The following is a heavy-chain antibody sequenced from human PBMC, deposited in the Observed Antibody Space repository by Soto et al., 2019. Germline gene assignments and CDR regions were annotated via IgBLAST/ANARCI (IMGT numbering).Heavy chain of an antibody. CDR1: GGTFSTST. CDR3: ARDSPIGSTYSGYDAIDS. Sequence: QVQLVQSGAEVKKPGSSVKVSGKASGGTFSTSTFTWVRQAPGQGLEWMGRTIPILDVADYAQDFQGRVTITADKSTSTAYMELTSLTSKDTAVYYCARDSPIGSTYSGYDAIDSWGQGTLVTVSS. CDR2: TIPILDVA. J-gene: IGHJ4*02. D-gene: IGHD5-12*01. V-gene: IGHV1-69*08.